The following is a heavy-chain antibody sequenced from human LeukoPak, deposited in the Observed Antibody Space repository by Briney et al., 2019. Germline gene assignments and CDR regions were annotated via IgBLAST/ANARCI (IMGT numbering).Heavy chain of an antibody. CDR2: IIPILGIA. V-gene: IGHV1-69*04. CDR3: ARGITVAEAYFDY. J-gene: IGHJ4*02. Sequence: GASVKVSCKASGGTFSSYAISWVRRAPGQGLEWMGRIIPILGIANYAQKFQGRVTITADKSTSTAYMELSSLRSEDTAVYYCARGITVAEAYFDYWGQGTLVTVSS. CDR1: GGTFSSYA. D-gene: IGHD4-23*01.